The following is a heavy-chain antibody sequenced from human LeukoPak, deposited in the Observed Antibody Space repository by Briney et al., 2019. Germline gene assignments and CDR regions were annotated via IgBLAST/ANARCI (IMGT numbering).Heavy chain of an antibody. Sequence: SETLSPTCAVYGGSFSGYYWSWIRQPPGKGLEWIGEINHSGSTNYNPSLKSRVTISVDTSKNQFSLKLSSVTAADTAVYYCARAMITVYGDDAFDIWGQGTMVTVSS. CDR1: GGSFSGYY. D-gene: IGHD4-17*01. V-gene: IGHV4-34*01. J-gene: IGHJ3*02. CDR3: ARAMITVYGDDAFDI. CDR2: INHSGST.